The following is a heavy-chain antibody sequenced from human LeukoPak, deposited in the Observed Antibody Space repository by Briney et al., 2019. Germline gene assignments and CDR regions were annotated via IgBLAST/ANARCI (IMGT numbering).Heavy chain of an antibody. Sequence: PGGSLRLSCAASGFTFSSYWMIWVRQAPGKGLEWVANIKQDGSEKYYVDSVKGRFTISRDNAKNPLYLQMNSLSAEDTAVYYCARELPLYGLDVCGQGTTVTVSS. CDR3: ARELPLYGLDV. J-gene: IGHJ6*02. CDR1: GFTFSSYW. CDR2: IKQDGSEK. V-gene: IGHV3-7*03.